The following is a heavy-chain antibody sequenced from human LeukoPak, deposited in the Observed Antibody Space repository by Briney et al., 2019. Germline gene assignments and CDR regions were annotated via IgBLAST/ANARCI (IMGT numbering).Heavy chain of an antibody. CDR3: ARGALDYDSSGYDFDY. J-gene: IGHJ4*02. Sequence: SETLSLTCAVYGGSFSGYYWSWIRQPPGKGLEWIGEINHSGSTNYNPSLKSRVTISVDTSKNQFSLKLSSVTAADTAVYYCARGALDYDSSGYDFDYWGQGTLVTVSS. D-gene: IGHD3-22*01. CDR1: GGSFSGYY. V-gene: IGHV4-34*01. CDR2: INHSGST.